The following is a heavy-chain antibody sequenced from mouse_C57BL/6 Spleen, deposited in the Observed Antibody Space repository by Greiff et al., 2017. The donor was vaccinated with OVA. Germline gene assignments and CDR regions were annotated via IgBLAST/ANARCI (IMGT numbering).Heavy chain of an antibody. V-gene: IGHV1-55*01. J-gene: IGHJ4*01. CDR1: GFTFTSYW. CDR2: IYPGSGST. CDR3: ASSGDSYNALDY. D-gene: IGHD3-1*01. Sequence: QVQLQQPGAELVKPGASVKMSCTASGFTFTSYWITWVKQRPGQGLEWIGDIYPGSGSTNYTEKFKSKATLSVDTSSSTAYMQLSSLTSEDSAVDYCASSGDSYNALDYWGQGTSVTVSS.